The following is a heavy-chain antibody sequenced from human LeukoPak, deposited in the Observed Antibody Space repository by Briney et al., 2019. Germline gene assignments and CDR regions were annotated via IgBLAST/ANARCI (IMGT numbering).Heavy chain of an antibody. V-gene: IGHV1-18*01. J-gene: IGHJ4*02. D-gene: IGHD4-17*01. CDR3: ATDRVQLDYGDYPFGY. CDR2: ISAYNGNT. Sequence: ASVKVSCKASGYTFTSYGISWVRQAPGQGLEWMGWISAYNGNTNYAQKFQGRVTMTEDTSTDTAYMELSSLRSEDTAVYYCATDRVQLDYGDYPFGYWGQGTLVTVSS. CDR1: GYTFTSYG.